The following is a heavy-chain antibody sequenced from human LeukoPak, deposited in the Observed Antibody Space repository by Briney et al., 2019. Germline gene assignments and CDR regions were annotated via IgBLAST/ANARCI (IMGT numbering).Heavy chain of an antibody. V-gene: IGHV1-69*01. CDR3: ARASNTAMPKGRYYFDY. Sequence: ASVKVSCKASGGTISSYAISWVRQAPGQGLEWMGGIIPIFGTANYAQKFQGRVTITADESTSTAYMELSSLRSEDTAVYYCARASNTAMPKGRYYFDYWGQGTLVTVSS. J-gene: IGHJ4*02. CDR2: IIPIFGTA. CDR1: GGTISSYA. D-gene: IGHD5-18*01.